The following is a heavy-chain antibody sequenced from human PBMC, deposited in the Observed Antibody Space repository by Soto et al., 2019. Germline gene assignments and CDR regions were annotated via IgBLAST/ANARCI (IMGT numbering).Heavy chain of an antibody. D-gene: IGHD6-13*01. V-gene: IGHV3-48*02. CDR1: GFTLSTYT. CDR3: ARSGIAAAGTRNYCYGMDV. Sequence: EVQLVESGGGLVQPGGSLRLSCAASGFTLSTYTMNWVRQAPGKGLEWLSDISSSSIIYYAKSVKGRFTISRDNAKNCLYLQMNSLRDEDTAVYYCARSGIAAAGTRNYCYGMDVWGQGTTVTVSS. CDR2: ISSSSII. J-gene: IGHJ6*02.